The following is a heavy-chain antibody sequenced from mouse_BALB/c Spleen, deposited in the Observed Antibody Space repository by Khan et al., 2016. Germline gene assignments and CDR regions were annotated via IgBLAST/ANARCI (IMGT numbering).Heavy chain of an antibody. CDR1: GYTFSSYW. Sequence: QVQLQQSGSELMKPGASVKISCKATGYTFSSYWIEWIKQRPGHGLEWIGEIFPGSGSPNYYEKFKGKTTFTADTSSNTAYMHLSSLTSEDSAVSYCARNYRYDNKYYFDYWGQGTTLTVSS. CDR2: IFPGSGSP. CDR3: ARNYRYDNKYYFDY. V-gene: IGHV1-9*01. J-gene: IGHJ2*01. D-gene: IGHD2-14*01.